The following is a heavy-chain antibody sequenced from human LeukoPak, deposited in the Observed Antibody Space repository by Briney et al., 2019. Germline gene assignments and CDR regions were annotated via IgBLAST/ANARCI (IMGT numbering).Heavy chain of an antibody. CDR3: AKLLRGSFYYYGMDV. V-gene: IGHV4-34*01. CDR1: GGSFSGYY. J-gene: IGHJ6*02. D-gene: IGHD5-12*01. CDR2: INHSGST. Sequence: SSETLSLTCAVYGGSFSGYYWSWIRQPPGKGLEWIGEINHSGSTNYNPSLKSRVTISVDTSKNQFSLKLSSVTAADTAVYYCAKLLRGSFYYYGMDVWGQGTTVTVSS.